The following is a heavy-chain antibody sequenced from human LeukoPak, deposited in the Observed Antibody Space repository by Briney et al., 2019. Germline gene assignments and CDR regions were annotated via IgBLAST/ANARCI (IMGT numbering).Heavy chain of an antibody. CDR3: AESLGRVARMMENYYYYYGMDV. J-gene: IGHJ6*02. Sequence: GGSLRLSCAASGFTFSSYWMSWVRQAPGKGLEWVANIKQDGSEKYHVDSVKGRFTISRDNAKNSLYLQMNSLRAEDTAVYYCAESLGRVARMMENYYYYYGMDVWGQGTTVTVSS. V-gene: IGHV3-7*05. CDR1: GFTFSSYW. CDR2: IKQDGSEK. D-gene: IGHD3-16*01.